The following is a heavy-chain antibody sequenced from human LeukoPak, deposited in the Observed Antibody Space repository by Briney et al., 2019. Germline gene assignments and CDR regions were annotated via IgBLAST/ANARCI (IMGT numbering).Heavy chain of an antibody. CDR3: ARVRSRAAAGIDY. Sequence: PGGSLRLSCAASGFTFSSYGMLWVRQAPGKGLEWVAVIWYDGSNKYYADSVKGRFTISRDNSKNTLYLQMTSLRAEDTAVYYCARVRSRAAAGIDYWGQGTLVTVSS. CDR1: GFTFSSYG. CDR2: IWYDGSNK. V-gene: IGHV3-33*01. J-gene: IGHJ4*02. D-gene: IGHD6-13*01.